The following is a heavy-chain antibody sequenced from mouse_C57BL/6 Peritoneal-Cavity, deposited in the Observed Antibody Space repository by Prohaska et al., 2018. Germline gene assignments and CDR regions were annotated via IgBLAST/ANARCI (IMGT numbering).Heavy chain of an antibody. CDR1: GFSLTSYG. V-gene: IGHV2-5*01. CDR3: AKYYSNYWYFDV. CDR2: IWRGGST. J-gene: IGHJ1*03. Sequence: GFSLTSYGVHWVRQSPGKGLEWLGVIWRGGSTDYNAAFMSRLSITKDNSKSQVFFKMNSLQADDTAIYYCAKYYSNYWYFDVWGTGTTVTVSS. D-gene: IGHD2-5*01.